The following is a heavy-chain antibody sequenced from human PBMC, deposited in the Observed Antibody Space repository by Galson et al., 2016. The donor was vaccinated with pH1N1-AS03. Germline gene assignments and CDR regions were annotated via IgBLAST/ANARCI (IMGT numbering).Heavy chain of an antibody. J-gene: IGHJ6*02. CDR3: AKDRIGAYYYCGMDV. Sequence: SLRLFCAASGFTFSSYGMHWVRQAPGKGLEWVAVISYAGGNTYDGTHKYYADSAKGRFTISRDDSKNMLSLQMNSLRAEDKAVYFCAKDRIGAYYYCGMDVWGQGTTVTVS. V-gene: IGHV3-30*18. CDR1: GFTFSSYG. D-gene: IGHD2-21*01. CDR2: ISYAGGNTYDGTHK.